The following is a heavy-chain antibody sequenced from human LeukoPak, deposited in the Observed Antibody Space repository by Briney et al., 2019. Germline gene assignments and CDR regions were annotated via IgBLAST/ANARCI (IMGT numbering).Heavy chain of an antibody. CDR3: ARDPAGGYYYDSSGYYPYYFDY. CDR1: GGTFSSYA. J-gene: IGHJ4*02. Sequence: ASVKVSCKASGGTFSSYAISWVRQAPGQGLEWVGWISAYNGNTNYAQKLQGRVTMTTDTSTSTAYMELRSLRSDDTAVYYCARDPAGGYYYDSSGYYPYYFDYWGQGTLVTVSS. CDR2: ISAYNGNT. V-gene: IGHV1-18*01. D-gene: IGHD3-22*01.